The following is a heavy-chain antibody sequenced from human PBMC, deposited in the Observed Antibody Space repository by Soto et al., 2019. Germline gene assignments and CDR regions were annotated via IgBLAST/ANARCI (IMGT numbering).Heavy chain of an antibody. CDR1: GDSVSSNSAA. CDR3: ARERGIAVAGMDRRGAEYFQH. Sequence: SQTLSLTCAISGDSVSSNSAAWNWIRQSPSRGLEWLGRTYYRSKWYNDYAVSVKRRITINPDTSKNKISLQLNSVTPEDTAVYYCARERGIAVAGMDRRGAEYFQHWGQGTLVTVSS. J-gene: IGHJ1*01. V-gene: IGHV6-1*01. CDR2: TYYRSKWYN. D-gene: IGHD6-19*01.